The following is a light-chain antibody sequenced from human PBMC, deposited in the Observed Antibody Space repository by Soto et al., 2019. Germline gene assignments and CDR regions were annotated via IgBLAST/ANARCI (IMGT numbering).Light chain of an antibody. CDR1: QSVSSN. CDR2: GAS. V-gene: IGKV3-15*01. Sequence: EIVMTQSPATLSVSPGERATLSCRASQSVSSNLAWYQQKPGQAPRLLIYGASTRATGIPARFSGSGSGTEFTLTISSLQSEDFAVYYCQQRNNWPPITFGQGTRLEVK. J-gene: IGKJ5*01. CDR3: QQRNNWPPIT.